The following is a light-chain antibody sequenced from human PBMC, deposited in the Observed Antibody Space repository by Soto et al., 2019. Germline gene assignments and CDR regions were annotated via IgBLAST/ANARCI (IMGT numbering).Light chain of an antibody. Sequence: QLVLTQPPSASGTPGQRVTISCSGSRSNIGSNYVYWYQQLPGTAPKLLIYSNNQRPSGVPDRFSGSKSGTSASLAISGLRSEDEADYYCAAWDDSLSGPVFGGGTKLTVL. J-gene: IGLJ2*01. CDR1: RSNIGSNY. CDR2: SNN. CDR3: AAWDDSLSGPV. V-gene: IGLV1-47*02.